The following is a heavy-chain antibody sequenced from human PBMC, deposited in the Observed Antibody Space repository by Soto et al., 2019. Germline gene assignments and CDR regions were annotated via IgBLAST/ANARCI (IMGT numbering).Heavy chain of an antibody. D-gene: IGHD2-8*01. Sequence: TLSPTCAIPGGSFTGYYWTWIRQSPRKGLEWIVEINHRGSTNYNPSLKSRVIISVDTSKNQFSLKLSSVTAADTAVYFCARGCNGVCSQGPYFHHWGEGALVTV. CDR1: GGSFTGYY. J-gene: IGHJ4*02. CDR3: ARGCNGVCSQGPYFHH. CDR2: INHRGST. V-gene: IGHV4-34*01.